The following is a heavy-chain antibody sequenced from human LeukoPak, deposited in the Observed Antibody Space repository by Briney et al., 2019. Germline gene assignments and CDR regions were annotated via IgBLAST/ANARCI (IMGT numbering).Heavy chain of an antibody. Sequence: PAETLSLTCAVSGGSISSNNWWGWVRQPPGKGLEWNGEIYHSGSPNYNPSLKSRVTISVDKSRNYFSLNLSSVTAADTAVYYCARDRQTAFWSGYGMDVWGQGTTVTVSS. CDR3: ARDRQTAFWSGYGMDV. V-gene: IGHV4-4*02. CDR1: GGSISSNNW. CDR2: IYHSGSP. D-gene: IGHD3-3*01. J-gene: IGHJ6*02.